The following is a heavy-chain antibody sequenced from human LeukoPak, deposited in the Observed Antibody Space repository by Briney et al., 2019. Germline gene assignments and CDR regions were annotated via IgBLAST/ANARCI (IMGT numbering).Heavy chain of an antibody. D-gene: IGHD3-22*01. J-gene: IGHJ4*02. Sequence: GGSLRLSCAASGFTFSSYAMSWVRQAPGKGLEWVSAMSGSGGSTYYADSVKGRFTISRDNSKNTLYLQMNSLRAEDTAVYYCAKDPNYYDSSGYQYWGQGTLVTVSS. CDR3: AKDPNYYDSSGYQY. V-gene: IGHV3-23*01. CDR2: MSGSGGST. CDR1: GFTFSSYA.